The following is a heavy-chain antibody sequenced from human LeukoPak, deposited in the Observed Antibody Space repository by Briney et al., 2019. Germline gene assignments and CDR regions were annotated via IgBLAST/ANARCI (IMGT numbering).Heavy chain of an antibody. Sequence: GASVKVSCKASGYTFTSYGISWVRQAPGQGLEWMGWINPNSGGTNYAQKFQGRVTMTRDTSISTAYMELSRLRSDDTAAYYCARGENTAAVAGTRDHYYMDVWGKGTTVTISS. CDR2: INPNSGGT. CDR1: GYTFTSYG. V-gene: IGHV1-2*02. CDR3: ARGENTAAVAGTRDHYYMDV. J-gene: IGHJ6*03. D-gene: IGHD6-19*01.